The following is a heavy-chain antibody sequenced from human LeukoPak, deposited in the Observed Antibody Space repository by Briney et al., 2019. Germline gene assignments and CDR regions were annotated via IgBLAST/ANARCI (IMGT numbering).Heavy chain of an antibody. CDR1: GFTFSSYG. CDR2: ISYDRSNK. D-gene: IGHD1-7*01. Sequence: GGSLRLSCAGTGFTFSSYGMYWVRQAPGKGLEWVALISYDRSNKYYADFVKGRFTISRDNSKNMLYLQMNSLRAEDTAVYYCAKSPDTWNYGFLDYWGQGTLVTVSS. CDR3: AKSPDTWNYGFLDY. J-gene: IGHJ4*02. V-gene: IGHV3-30*18.